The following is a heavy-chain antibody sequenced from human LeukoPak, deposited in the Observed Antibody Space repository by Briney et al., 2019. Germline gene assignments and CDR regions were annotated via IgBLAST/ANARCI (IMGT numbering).Heavy chain of an antibody. Sequence: GGSLRLSCEASGFTFNTYSMNWVRQAPGKGLEWVSYIDNTAYTIYYADSVKGRFTISRDNARNSLFLQLNSLRADDTAVYYCARELITKTMGRAFDPWGQGTLVTVSS. V-gene: IGHV3-48*01. CDR2: IDNTAYTI. CDR1: GFTFNTYS. D-gene: IGHD1-20*01. CDR3: ARELITKTMGRAFDP. J-gene: IGHJ5*02.